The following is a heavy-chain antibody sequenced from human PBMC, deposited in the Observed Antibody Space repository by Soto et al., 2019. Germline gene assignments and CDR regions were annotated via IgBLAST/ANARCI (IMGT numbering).Heavy chain of an antibody. CDR3: AIRQPTDAYFVVGRCRNDWYFYR. CDR1: GFSISSISYY. CDR2: IYYSGGT. Sequence: QLQLQESGPGLVKPSETLSLTCTVSGFSISSISYYWGWSRQPPGKWLEWIGRIYYSGGTYYNPSRKCRVMIAVDTSKNQSSLKVRSGCGADTAVYYCAIRQPTDAYFVVGRCRNDWYFYRWGGDSLVTVSS. D-gene: IGHD2-15*01. J-gene: IGHJ2*01. V-gene: IGHV4-39*01.